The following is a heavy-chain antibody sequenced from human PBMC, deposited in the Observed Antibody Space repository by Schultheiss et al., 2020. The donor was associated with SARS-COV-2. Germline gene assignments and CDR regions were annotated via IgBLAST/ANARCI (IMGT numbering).Heavy chain of an antibody. CDR2: IIPIFGTS. D-gene: IGHD6-19*01. J-gene: IGHJ6*02. CDR3: ARELAVAAYGMDV. V-gene: IGHV1-69*13. Sequence: SVKVSCKASGGTFSSYAISWVRQAPGQGLEWMGGIIPIFGTSNYAYAQKFQDRVTITADESTSTAYMELSSLRSEDTAVYYCARELAVAAYGMDVWGQGTTVTVSS. CDR1: GGTFSSYA.